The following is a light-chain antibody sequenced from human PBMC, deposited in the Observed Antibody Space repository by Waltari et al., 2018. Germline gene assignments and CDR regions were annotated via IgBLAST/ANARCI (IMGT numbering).Light chain of an antibody. J-gene: IGLJ2*01. CDR1: SLHVGIYAW. Sequence: QSALTQPPSASGSPGQSVTITCTGTSLHVGIYAWVSWYQQHPGKAPKPIVFEVNKWPSGVRPRFSGSKSGNTASLTISGLQPEDEADYYCSSYAGDDNFVVFGGGTKLTVL. CDR2: EVN. V-gene: IGLV2-8*01. CDR3: SSYAGDDNFVV.